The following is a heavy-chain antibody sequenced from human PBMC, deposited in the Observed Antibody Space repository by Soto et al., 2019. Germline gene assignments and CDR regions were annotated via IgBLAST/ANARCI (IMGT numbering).Heavy chain of an antibody. V-gene: IGHV1-8*01. D-gene: IGHD1-26*01. Sequence: QVQLVQSGAEVKKPGPSVKVSCKASGYTFTSYDINWVRQATGQGLEWRGWMNPNSGNTGYAQKFQGRVTMTRNTFISTAYMELRRLRCEDTAVYYCASEWVRGMDVWGQGTTVTVSS. CDR3: ASEWVRGMDV. CDR2: MNPNSGNT. CDR1: GYTFTSYD. J-gene: IGHJ6*02.